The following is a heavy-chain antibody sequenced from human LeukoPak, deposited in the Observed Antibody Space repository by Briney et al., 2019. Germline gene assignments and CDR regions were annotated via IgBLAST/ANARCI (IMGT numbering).Heavy chain of an antibody. D-gene: IGHD5-18*01. CDR2: IYHSGNT. V-gene: IGHV4-30-2*01. Sequence: PSQTLSLTCAVSGGSIGSGGQSWSWMRQPPGKGLEWMGYIYHSGNTYYNPSLKSRVTISVDRSKNQFSLRVNSVTAADTAVYFCARRYSYGFYYFDYWGQGTLVTVSS. CDR1: GGSIGSGGQS. CDR3: ARRYSYGFYYFDY. J-gene: IGHJ4*02.